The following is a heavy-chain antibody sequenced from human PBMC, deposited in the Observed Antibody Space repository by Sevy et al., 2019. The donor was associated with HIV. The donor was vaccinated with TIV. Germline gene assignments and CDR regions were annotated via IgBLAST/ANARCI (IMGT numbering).Heavy chain of an antibody. D-gene: IGHD3-10*01. CDR1: GFTFSDYY. CDR3: ATYYYGSGKSFDY. V-gene: IGHV3-11*01. J-gene: IGHJ4*02. Sequence: GGSLRLSCAAYGFTFSDYYMTWIRQAPGKGLEWVSYISSGGETIYYAHSVKGRFTISRDNAKNSLYLQMNSLRVEDTAVYYCATYYYGSGKSFDYWGQGVLVTVSS. CDR2: ISSGGETI.